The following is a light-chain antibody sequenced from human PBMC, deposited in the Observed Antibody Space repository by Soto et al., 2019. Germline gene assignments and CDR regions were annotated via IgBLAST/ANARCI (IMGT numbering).Light chain of an antibody. V-gene: IGKV1-12*01. CDR1: QSIYKW. Sequence: DIQMIQSPSSVSASIGARVPISCRASQSIYKWLVWYQQKPGKAPKLLIYAASSLQSGVPSRFSGSGYGTDFTLTISDVQPEDFALYYCHQRQSWPRTFGQGTRLEIK. CDR3: HQRQSWPRT. CDR2: AAS. J-gene: IGKJ5*01.